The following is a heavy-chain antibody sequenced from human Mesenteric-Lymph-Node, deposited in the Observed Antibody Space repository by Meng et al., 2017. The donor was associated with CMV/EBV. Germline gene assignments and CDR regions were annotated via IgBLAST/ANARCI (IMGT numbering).Heavy chain of an antibody. J-gene: IGHJ4*02. D-gene: IGHD2-21*01. CDR3: ARLRCGATTCQGRDPLDY. CDR2: INEHGSDK. CDR1: GLTFSSYW. V-gene: IGHV3-7*01. Sequence: GESLKISCAASGLTFSSYWMSWVRQAPEKGLEWVANINEHGSDKYYVDSVKGRFTISRDNAKNSLYLQMNSLRAEDTAVYYCARLRCGATTCQGRDPLDYWGQGALVTVSS.